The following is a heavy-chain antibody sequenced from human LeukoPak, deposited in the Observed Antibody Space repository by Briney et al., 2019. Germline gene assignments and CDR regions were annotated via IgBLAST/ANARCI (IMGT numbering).Heavy chain of an antibody. J-gene: IGHJ4*02. CDR1: GFTFSSYA. CDR3: AIPNMVRGVTLKFVY. Sequence: PGGSLRLSCAASGFTFSSYAMSWVPQAPEKGLEWVSAISGSGGSTYYADSVKGRFTISRDNSKNTLYLQMNSLRADDTAVYYCAIPNMVRGVTLKFVYSGPGTLVTVSS. CDR2: ISGSGGST. V-gene: IGHV3-23*01. D-gene: IGHD3-10*01.